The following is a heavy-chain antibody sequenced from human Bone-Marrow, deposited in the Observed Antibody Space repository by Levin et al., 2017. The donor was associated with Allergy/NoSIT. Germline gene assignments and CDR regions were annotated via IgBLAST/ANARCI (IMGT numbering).Heavy chain of an antibody. J-gene: IGHJ4*02. V-gene: IGHV5-51*01. D-gene: IGHD3-22*01. CDR1: GYSFTSNW. CDR2: IFPGDSDT. CDR3: ARLSSSGYSS. Sequence: KVSCKGSGYSFTSNWIAWVRQMPGKGLEWMGIIFPGDSDTRYSPSFQGQVTLSADKSISTAFLQWSSLRASDTAIYYCARLSSSGYSSWGQGSLVTVSS.